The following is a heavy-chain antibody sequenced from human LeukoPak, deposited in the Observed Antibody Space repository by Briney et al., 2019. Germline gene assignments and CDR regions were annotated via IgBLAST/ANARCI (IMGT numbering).Heavy chain of an antibody. V-gene: IGHV1-2*02. CDR3: AINQAGYCCGGSCYRHEFYYMDV. J-gene: IGHJ6*03. CDR2: TNPNRGGT. Sequence: ASVKVSCKTSGYTFTGYYMHWVPQAPGQGVEWMGWTNPNRGGTNYAQKFQGRVTMTRDTSISTAYMELSRLRSEDTAMYYCAINQAGYCCGGSCYRHEFYYMDVWGKGTSVTVSS. CDR1: GYTFTGYY. D-gene: IGHD2-15*01.